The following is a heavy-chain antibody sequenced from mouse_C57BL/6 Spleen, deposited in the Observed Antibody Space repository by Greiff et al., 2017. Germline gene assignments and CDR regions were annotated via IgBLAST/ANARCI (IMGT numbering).Heavy chain of an antibody. CDR3: AKNYYDYDWCAY. CDR1: GFSLTSYG. V-gene: IGHV2-4*01. CDR2: IWSGGSN. Sequence: QVQLQQSGPGLVQPSQSLSITCTVSGFSLTSYGVHWVRQPPGKGLEWLGVIWSGGSNDYNAAFISRLSISKNNSKSQVFFKMNSLQADDTAIYYGAKNYYDYDWCAYWGQGTLVTVSA. D-gene: IGHD2-4*01. J-gene: IGHJ3*01.